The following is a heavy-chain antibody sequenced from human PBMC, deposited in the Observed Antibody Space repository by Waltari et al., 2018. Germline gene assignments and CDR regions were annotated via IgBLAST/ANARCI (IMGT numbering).Heavy chain of an antibody. D-gene: IGHD1-1*01. J-gene: IGHJ4*02. CDR1: GFTFSNYW. CDR3: ARVEAGTIRGFAY. Sequence: EVQLVESGGGLVQPVGSLRLSCAASGFTFSNYWMHWVRQAPGKGLVWVSRMESEGSGTIDAESVKGRFTISRDNAKKTVYLQMNSLRAEDTAVYYCARVEAGTIRGFAYWGQGTPVTVSS. V-gene: IGHV3-74*01. CDR2: MESEGSGT.